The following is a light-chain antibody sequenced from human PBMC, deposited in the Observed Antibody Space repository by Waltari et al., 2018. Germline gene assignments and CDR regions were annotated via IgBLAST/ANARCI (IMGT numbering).Light chain of an antibody. Sequence: QSPLTQPASVSGSPGQSITISCPGTSSDVGGYNYVSWYQQHPCKAPKLMLYDVSKRPSGVSNRFSGSKSCNTASRTISGLQAEDEADYYCSSYTSSSTWVFGGGTKLTVL. CDR3: SSYTSSSTWV. V-gene: IGLV2-14*01. CDR2: DVS. J-gene: IGLJ3*02. CDR1: SSDVGGYNY.